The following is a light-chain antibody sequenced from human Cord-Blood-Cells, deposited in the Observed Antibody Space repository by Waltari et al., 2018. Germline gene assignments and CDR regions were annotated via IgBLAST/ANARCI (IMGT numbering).Light chain of an antibody. J-gene: IGKJ2*01. CDR3: QQYYSYPLYT. Sequence: AIRMTQSPSSLSASTGDRVTITCRASQGISSYLAWYQQKPGKAPKLLIYAASALQSGVQSRFSGSGSGTDITLTISCLQSEDFATYYCQQYYSYPLYTFGQGTKLEIK. V-gene: IGKV1-8*01. CDR2: AAS. CDR1: QGISSY.